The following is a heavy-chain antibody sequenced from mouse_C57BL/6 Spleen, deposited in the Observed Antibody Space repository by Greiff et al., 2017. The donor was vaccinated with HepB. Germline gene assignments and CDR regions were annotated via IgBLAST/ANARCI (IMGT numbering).Heavy chain of an antibody. Sequence: QVQLQQPGAELVKPGASVKLSCKASGYTFTSYWMHWVKQRPGQGLEWIGMIHPNSGSTNYNEKFKSKATLTVDKSSSTAYMQRSSLTSEDSAVYYCASYGSSFPFDYWGQGTTLTVSS. CDR3: ASYGSSFPFDY. V-gene: IGHV1-64*01. D-gene: IGHD1-1*01. CDR1: GYTFTSYW. CDR2: IHPNSGST. J-gene: IGHJ2*01.